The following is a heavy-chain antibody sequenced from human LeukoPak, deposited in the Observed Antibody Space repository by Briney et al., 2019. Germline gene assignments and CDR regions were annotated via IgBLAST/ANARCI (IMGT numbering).Heavy chain of an antibody. V-gene: IGHV3-33*01. Sequence: GKSLRLSCAAXGXXXXXXGXXXXXXAXXXXLXXVXXIWYXGSNXYYADSVKGRFTISRDNSKNTLYLQMNSLRAEDTXVYYCARALHFEGFGPFDYWGQGTLVTVSS. J-gene: IGHJ4*02. CDR1: GXXXXXXG. CDR3: ARALHFEGFGPFDY. CDR2: IWYXGSNX. D-gene: IGHD3-16*01.